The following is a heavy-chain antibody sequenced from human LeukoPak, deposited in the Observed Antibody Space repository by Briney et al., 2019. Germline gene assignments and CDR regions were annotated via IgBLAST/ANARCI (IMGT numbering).Heavy chain of an antibody. Sequence: PSETLSLTCTVSGGSTSSYYWSWLRQPAGKGLEWIGRIYTSGSTNYNPSLKSRVTMSVDTSKNQFSLKLSSVTAVDTAVYYCARSAKAAGYSLNNWGQGTLVTVSS. CDR1: GGSTSSYY. J-gene: IGHJ4*02. CDR2: IYTSGST. CDR3: ARSAKAAGYSLNN. V-gene: IGHV4-4*07. D-gene: IGHD5-18*01.